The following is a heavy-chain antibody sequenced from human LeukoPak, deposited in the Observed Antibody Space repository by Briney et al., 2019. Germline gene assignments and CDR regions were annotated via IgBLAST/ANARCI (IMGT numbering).Heavy chain of an antibody. J-gene: IGHJ4*02. CDR1: GFTFRSYA. V-gene: IGHV3-33*01. D-gene: IGHD3-22*01. CDR2: IWYDGSNK. CDR3: ARGDYVSSGYPIPVGY. Sequence: GGSLRLSCAASGFTFRSYAMHTGRQAPGKGLEWVADIWYDGSNKYYADSVKGRFTISRDNAKISMYLQMNSVRAEGKAVCYCARGDYVSSGYPIPVGYWGQGTLVTVSS.